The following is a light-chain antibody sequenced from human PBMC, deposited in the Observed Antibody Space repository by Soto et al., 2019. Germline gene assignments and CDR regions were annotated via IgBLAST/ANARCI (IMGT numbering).Light chain of an antibody. J-gene: IGLJ1*01. V-gene: IGLV2-14*01. Sequence: QSALTQPASVSGSPGQSITISCTGTSSDVGGHNYVSWYQQHPGRAPKLMIYEVSSRPSGVSNRFSGSKSGNTASLTMSGLQPEDEADYYCSSYTSSSTYVFGTGTKVTVL. CDR2: EVS. CDR3: SSYTSSSTYV. CDR1: SSDVGGHNY.